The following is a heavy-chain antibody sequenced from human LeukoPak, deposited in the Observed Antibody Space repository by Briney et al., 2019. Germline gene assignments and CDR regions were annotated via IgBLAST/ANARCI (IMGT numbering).Heavy chain of an antibody. CDR2: MNPNSGNT. CDR3: ASPVGAETDAFDI. CDR1: GYTFTSYD. Sequence: ASVKVSCKASGYTFTSYDINWVRQATGQWLEWMGWMNPNSGNTGYAQKFQGRVTITRNTSISTAYMELSSLRSEDTAVYYCASPVGAETDAFDIWGQGTMVTVSS. J-gene: IGHJ3*02. D-gene: IGHD4-17*01. V-gene: IGHV1-8*01.